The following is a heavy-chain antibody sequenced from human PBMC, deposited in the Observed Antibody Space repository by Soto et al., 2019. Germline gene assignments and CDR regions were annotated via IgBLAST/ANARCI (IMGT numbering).Heavy chain of an antibody. J-gene: IGHJ6*02. D-gene: IGHD5-18*01. Sequence: PSETLSLTCSVFSASLGDPYWAWIRQSPDKGLEWIGEVHPSGSTDYNPSLKSRLTLSLDPSKHQFSLKGASVTASDTAVYCCARGKPSGYRVGPRSFFYYGLDVLGPGTTVTVSS. V-gene: IGHV4-34*01. CDR2: VHPSGST. CDR1: SASLGDPY. CDR3: ARGKPSGYRVGPRSFFYYGLDV.